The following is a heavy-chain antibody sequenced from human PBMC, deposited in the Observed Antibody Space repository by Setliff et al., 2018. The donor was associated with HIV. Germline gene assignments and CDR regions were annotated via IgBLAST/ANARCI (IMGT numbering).Heavy chain of an antibody. V-gene: IGHV1-2*02. CDR3: ARGTDFWSGSSNFDY. J-gene: IGHJ4*02. CDR2: INPNSGGT. D-gene: IGHD3-3*01. CDR1: GYTFTAYY. Sequence: PPASVKVSCKAYGYTFTAYYMHWVRQAPGQGLEWVGWINPNSGGTNYAQKFRGRVTMTRDTSINTAHMYLSSLRSDDTAIYFCARGTDFWSGSSNFDYWGQGTQVTVSS.